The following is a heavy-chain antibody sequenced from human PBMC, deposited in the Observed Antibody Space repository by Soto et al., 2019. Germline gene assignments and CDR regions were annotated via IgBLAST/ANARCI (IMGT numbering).Heavy chain of an antibody. D-gene: IGHD3-10*02. CDR3: ARAVGLNYGRGTLDV. CDR1: GGSISSSF. CDR2: ILYSGTT. V-gene: IGHV4-59*01. Sequence: QVQLQESGPGLVKPSETLSLTCTLSGGSISSSFWSWIRQPPGKGLEWIGNILYSGTTNYNPSLKSRVTISVDTSKNQFSLKLTSMTAADTGVYFCARAVGLNYGRGTLDVWGQGTTVTVSS. J-gene: IGHJ6*02.